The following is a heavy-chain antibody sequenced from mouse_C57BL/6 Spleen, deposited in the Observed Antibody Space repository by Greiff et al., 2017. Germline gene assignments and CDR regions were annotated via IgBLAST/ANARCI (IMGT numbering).Heavy chain of an antibody. D-gene: IGHD2-3*01. J-gene: IGHJ3*01. V-gene: IGHV1-82*01. CDR2: IYPGDGDT. CDR3: ARSYYDGYYAWFAY. CDR1: GYAFSSSW. Sequence: VMLVESGPELVKPGASVKISCKASGYAFSSSWMNWVKQRPGKGLEWIGRIYPGDGDTNYNGKFKGKATLTADKSSSTAYMQLSSLTSEDSAVYFCARSYYDGYYAWFAYWGQGTLVTVSA.